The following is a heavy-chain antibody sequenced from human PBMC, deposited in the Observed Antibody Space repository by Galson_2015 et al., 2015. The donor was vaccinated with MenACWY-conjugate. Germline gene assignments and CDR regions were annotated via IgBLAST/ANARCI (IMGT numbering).Heavy chain of an antibody. Sequence: SLRLSCAASGFTFSNYRMSWARQAPGKGLEWVANIKEDGSEKYYVDSVKGRFTISRDNAKNLQYLQMNSLRAEDTAVYYCVRDYRIEMATVMANWGQGTLVTVSS. J-gene: IGHJ4*02. CDR2: IKEDGSEK. CDR1: GFTFSNYR. D-gene: IGHD5-24*01. V-gene: IGHV3-7*03. CDR3: VRDYRIEMATVMAN.